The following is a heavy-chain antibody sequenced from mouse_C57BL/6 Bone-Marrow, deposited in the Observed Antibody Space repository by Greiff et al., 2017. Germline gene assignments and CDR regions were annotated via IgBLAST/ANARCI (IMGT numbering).Heavy chain of an antibody. D-gene: IGHD4-1*01. CDR3: AELSGTWWYFDV. Sequence: QVQLQQPGAELVKPGASVKMSCKASGYTFTSYWITWVKQRPGPGLEWIGDIYPGSGSTNYNEKFKSKATLTVDTSSSTAYMQLSSLTSEDSAVYYCAELSGTWWYFDVWGTGTTATVSA. CDR2: IYPGSGST. J-gene: IGHJ1*03. CDR1: GYTFTSYW. V-gene: IGHV1-55*01.